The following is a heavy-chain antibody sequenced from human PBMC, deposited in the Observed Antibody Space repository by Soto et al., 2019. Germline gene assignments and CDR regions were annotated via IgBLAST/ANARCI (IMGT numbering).Heavy chain of an antibody. Sequence: PGGSLRLSCAASGFTFSNYAMSWVRQAPGKGLEWVSAISGSGGSTYYADSVKGRFTISRDNSKNTLYLQMNSLRAEDTAVYYCAKGVFGIVLLWFGESLYYMDVWGKGTTVTVSS. J-gene: IGHJ6*03. D-gene: IGHD3-10*01. CDR1: GFTFSNYA. CDR2: ISGSGGST. CDR3: AKGVFGIVLLWFGESLYYMDV. V-gene: IGHV3-23*01.